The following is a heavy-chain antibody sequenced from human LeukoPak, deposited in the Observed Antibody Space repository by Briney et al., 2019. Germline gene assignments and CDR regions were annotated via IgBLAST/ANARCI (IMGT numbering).Heavy chain of an antibody. J-gene: IGHJ4*02. V-gene: IGHV3-74*01. CDR1: GFTFSSYW. Sequence: GGSLRLSCAASGFTFSSYWMHWVRQAPGKGLVWVSRINSDGSSTSYADSVKGRFTISRDNSKNTLYLQMNSLRAEDTAVYYCAKEEAAMADFDYWGQGTLVTVSS. CDR2: INSDGSST. CDR3: AKEEAAMADFDY. D-gene: IGHD5-18*01.